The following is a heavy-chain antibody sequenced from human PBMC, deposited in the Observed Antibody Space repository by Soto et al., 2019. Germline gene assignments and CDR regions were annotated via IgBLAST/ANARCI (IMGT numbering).Heavy chain of an antibody. CDR2: IYYSGST. D-gene: IGHD5-12*01. V-gene: IGHV4-30-4*01. CDR3: ASTVEMATLHY. Sequence: QVKLQESGPGLVKPSQTLSLTCTVSGGSISSGDYYWSWIRQPPGKGLEWIGYIYYSGSTYYNPALKSRVTTSVDTSKNQFSLKLSSVTAADTAVYYCASTVEMATLHYWGQGTLVTVSS. J-gene: IGHJ4*02. CDR1: GGSISSGDYY.